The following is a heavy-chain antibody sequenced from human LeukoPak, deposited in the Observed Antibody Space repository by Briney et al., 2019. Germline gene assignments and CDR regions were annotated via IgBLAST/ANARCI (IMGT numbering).Heavy chain of an antibody. CDR2: MNPNSGNT. CDR1: GYTFTGYY. Sequence: ASVKVSCKASGYTFTGYYMHWVRQAPGQGLEWMGWMNPNSGNTGYAQKFQGRVTITRNTSISTAYMELSSLRSEDTAVYYCARGYYYDSSGYYLHDAFDIWGQGTMVTVSS. D-gene: IGHD3-22*01. V-gene: IGHV1-8*03. CDR3: ARGYYYDSSGYYLHDAFDI. J-gene: IGHJ3*02.